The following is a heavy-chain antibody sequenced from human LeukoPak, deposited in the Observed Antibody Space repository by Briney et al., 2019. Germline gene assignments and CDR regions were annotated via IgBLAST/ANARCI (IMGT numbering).Heavy chain of an antibody. D-gene: IGHD3-10*01. Sequence: GGSLRLSCAASGFTFSSYGMQWVGQAPGKGGEGGAGIWYDGSNKYYAESVKGRFTISRDNSTNTLYLQMNSLRAEDTAVYYCAKDHLRYYGSGTFDYWGQGPLVTVSS. J-gene: IGHJ4*02. CDR2: IWYDGSNK. CDR3: AKDHLRYYGSGTFDY. V-gene: IGHV3-33*06. CDR1: GFTFSSYG.